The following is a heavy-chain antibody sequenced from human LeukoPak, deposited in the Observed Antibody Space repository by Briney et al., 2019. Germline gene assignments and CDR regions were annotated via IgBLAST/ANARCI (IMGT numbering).Heavy chain of an antibody. J-gene: IGHJ4*02. Sequence: GGSLRLSCAASGFTFSSYGMRWVRQAPGKGLEWVAVISYDGSNKYYADSVKGRFTISRDNSKNTLYLQMNSLRAEDTAVYHCATGYFDHWGQGTLVTVSS. CDR2: ISYDGSNK. D-gene: IGHD3-10*01. V-gene: IGHV3-30*03. CDR1: GFTFSSYG. CDR3: ATGYFDH.